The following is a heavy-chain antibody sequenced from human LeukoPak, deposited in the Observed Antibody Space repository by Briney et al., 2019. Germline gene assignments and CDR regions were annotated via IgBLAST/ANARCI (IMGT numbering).Heavy chain of an antibody. Sequence: QTGGSLRLSCAASGLTFSSSAMSWVRQAPGKGLEWVSAIGLRGDSTYYADSVKGRFTISRDNSKNTLYLQMNSLRAEDTAVYYCAKVSMTTVTTGDYWGQGTLVTVSS. CDR1: GLTFSSSA. CDR2: IGLRGDST. D-gene: IGHD4-17*01. V-gene: IGHV3-23*01. J-gene: IGHJ4*02. CDR3: AKVSMTTVTTGDY.